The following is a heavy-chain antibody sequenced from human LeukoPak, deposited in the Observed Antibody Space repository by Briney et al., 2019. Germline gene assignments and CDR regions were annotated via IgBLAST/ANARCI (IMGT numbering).Heavy chain of an antibody. CDR3: ARVGIKWDQQQAFDY. D-gene: IGHD1-26*01. CDR1: GDSVSSNSAA. V-gene: IGHV6-1*01. J-gene: IGHJ4*02. CDR2: TYYRSKWYN. Sequence: SQTLSLTCAISGDSVSSNSAAWNWTRQSLSRGLEWLGRTYYRSKWYNDYAVSEKSRITINPDTSKNQFSLQLNSVTPEDTAVYYCARVGIKWDQQQAFDYWGQGTLVTVSS.